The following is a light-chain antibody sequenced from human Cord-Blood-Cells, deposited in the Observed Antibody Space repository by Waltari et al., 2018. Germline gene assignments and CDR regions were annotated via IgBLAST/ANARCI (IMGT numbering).Light chain of an antibody. CDR2: DVS. V-gene: IGLV2-14*01. CDR3: SSYTSSITLYV. CDR1: SSDVGGYNY. J-gene: IGLJ1*01. Sequence: QSALTQPASVSGSPGQSITISCTGTSSDVGGYNYVSWYQQHPGKAPKLMIYDVSNRPSGVSNRFPGSKSGNTASLTISGLQAEDEADYYCSSYTSSITLYVFGTGTKVTVL.